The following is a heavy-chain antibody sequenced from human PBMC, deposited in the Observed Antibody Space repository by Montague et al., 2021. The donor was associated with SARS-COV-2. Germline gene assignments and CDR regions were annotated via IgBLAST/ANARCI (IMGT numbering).Heavy chain of an antibody. Sequence: SETLSLTCTVSHGSTGSSSYYWGWIRQPPGKGLEWIGGIYHTGRTYNNPSLKSRVTLSVDTSRDQFSLKVSSVTAAETAMYYCAVVDILTGYSLNYWGQGTLVTVSS. CDR3: AVVDILTGYSLNY. D-gene: IGHD3-9*01. CDR1: HGSTGSSSYY. CDR2: IYHTGRT. J-gene: IGHJ4*02. V-gene: IGHV4-39*01.